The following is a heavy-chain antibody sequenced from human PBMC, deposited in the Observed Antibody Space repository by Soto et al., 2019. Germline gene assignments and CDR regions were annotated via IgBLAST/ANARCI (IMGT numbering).Heavy chain of an antibody. Sequence: SETLSLTCTVSGGSISSYYWSWIRQPPGKGLEWIGYIYYSGSTNYNPSLKSRVTISVDTSKNQFSLKLSSVTAADTAVYYCAREGSYNNYYYYGMDVWGQGTTVTVSS. CDR3: AREGSYNNYYYYGMDV. D-gene: IGHD2-15*01. V-gene: IGHV4-59*01. J-gene: IGHJ6*02. CDR1: GGSISSYY. CDR2: IYYSGST.